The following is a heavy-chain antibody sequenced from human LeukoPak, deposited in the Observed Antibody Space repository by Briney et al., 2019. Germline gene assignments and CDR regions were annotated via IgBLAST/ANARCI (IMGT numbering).Heavy chain of an antibody. CDR3: ARGRGDSSSPFDY. Sequence: SETLSLTCTVSGGSISRYYWSWIRQPPGKGLEWIGCVYYSGSTNYNPSLKSRVTISVDTSKDQFSLKLSSVTAADTAVYYCARGRGDSSSPFDYWGQGTLVTVSS. J-gene: IGHJ4*02. CDR1: GGSISRYY. CDR2: VYYSGST. V-gene: IGHV4-59*01. D-gene: IGHD6-13*01.